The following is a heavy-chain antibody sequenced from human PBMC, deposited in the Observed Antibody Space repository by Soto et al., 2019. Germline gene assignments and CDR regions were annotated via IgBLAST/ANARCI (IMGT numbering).Heavy chain of an antibody. V-gene: IGHV3-23*01. J-gene: IGHJ4*02. Sequence: QLGGPLRLSCAASGFTFSSYAMSWVRQAPGKGLEWVSAISGSGGSTYYADSVKGRFTISRDNSKNTLYLQMNSLRAEDTAVYYCAKYYYGAGSYYGYFDYWGQGTLVTVSS. D-gene: IGHD3-10*01. CDR2: ISGSGGST. CDR3: AKYYYGAGSYYGYFDY. CDR1: GFTFSSYA.